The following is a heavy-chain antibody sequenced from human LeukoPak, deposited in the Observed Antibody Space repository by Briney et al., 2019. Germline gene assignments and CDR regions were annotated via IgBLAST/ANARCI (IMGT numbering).Heavy chain of an antibody. CDR1: GFTFSNAW. J-gene: IGHJ4*02. CDR2: IKSKTDGGTT. V-gene: IGHV3-15*01. Sequence: NPEGSLRLSCAASGFTFSNAWMSWVRQAPGKGLEWVGRIKSKTDGGTTDYAAPVKGRFTISRDDSKNTLYLQMNSLKTEDTAVYYCTTALWFGELSLSDYWGQGTLVTVSS. CDR3: TTALWFGELSLSDY. D-gene: IGHD3-10*01.